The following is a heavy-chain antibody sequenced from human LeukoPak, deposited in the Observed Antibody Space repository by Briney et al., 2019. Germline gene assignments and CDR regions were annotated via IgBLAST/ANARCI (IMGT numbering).Heavy chain of an antibody. D-gene: IGHD6-19*01. Sequence: PGGSLRLSGAASGFTFSSYAMHWVRQAPGKGREWGSGISWNSGSIGYADSVKGRLTISRDNAKNSLYLQMNSLRAEDTALYYCAKDILRRHYQRIAVAGFWFDPWGQGTLVTVSS. CDR2: ISWNSGSI. CDR1: GFTFSSYA. J-gene: IGHJ5*02. V-gene: IGHV3-9*01. CDR3: AKDILRRHYQRIAVAGFWFDP.